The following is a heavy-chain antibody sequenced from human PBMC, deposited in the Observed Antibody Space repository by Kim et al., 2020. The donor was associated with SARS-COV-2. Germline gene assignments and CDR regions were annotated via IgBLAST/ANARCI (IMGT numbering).Heavy chain of an antibody. V-gene: IGHV3-30*03. D-gene: IGHD2-8*01. CDR1: GFTLTKYG. CDR2: VSYDGSVK. CDR3: TRGAVYGNDALGL. Sequence: GGSLRLSCEASGFTLTKYGMHWVRQAPGTGLEWVAFVSYDGSVKYYVETVKGRFTISRDTSKNTLFLQMDSLSTEDTAVYYCTRGAVYGNDALGLWGQGSLVTVSS. J-gene: IGHJ3*01.